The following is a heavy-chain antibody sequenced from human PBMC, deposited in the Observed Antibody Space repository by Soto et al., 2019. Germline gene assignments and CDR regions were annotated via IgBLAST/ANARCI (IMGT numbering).Heavy chain of an antibody. V-gene: IGHV4-59*12. J-gene: IGHJ4*02. CDR2: IYYSGRT. D-gene: IGHD2-8*02. CDR3: ARDKITGLFDY. CDR1: GGSFSGYY. Sequence: SVTLSLTCPVYGGSFSGYYWSWIRQPPGKGLEWIGYIYYSGRTSYNPSLKSRVTISVDTSKNQFSLKLTSVTAADTAVYYCARDKITGLFDYWGQGTLVTVSS.